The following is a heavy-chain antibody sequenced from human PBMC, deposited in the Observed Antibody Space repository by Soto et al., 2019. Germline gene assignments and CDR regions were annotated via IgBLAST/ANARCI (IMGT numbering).Heavy chain of an antibody. V-gene: IGHV3-30*18. J-gene: IGHJ4*02. CDR1: RFSLTNYA. D-gene: IGHD3-3*01. Sequence: QVPLVESGGGVVQPGKSLRLSCAVSRFSLTNYAIHWVRQAPGKGLEWVAVISHDEDEKYYVDSVKGRFSISRDNSKNTVYLQTNSLRPDDTAVYYCAKERFSEFDYWGQGTLVTVSS. CDR3: AKERFSEFDY. CDR2: ISHDEDEK.